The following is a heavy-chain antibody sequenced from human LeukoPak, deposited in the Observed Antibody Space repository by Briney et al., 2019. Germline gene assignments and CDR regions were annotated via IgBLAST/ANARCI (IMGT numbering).Heavy chain of an antibody. J-gene: IGHJ5*02. CDR1: GYTFTGYY. CDR3: ARDNPQIGVVGTGFDP. CDR2: INPNSGVT. Sequence: GASVKVSCKASGYTFTGYYMHWVRQAPGQGLEWMGWINPNSGVTNYAQKFQGRVTMTRDTSISTAYMELSGLRSDDTAVYYCARDNPQIGVVGTGFDPWGQGTLVTVSS. D-gene: IGHD2-2*01. V-gene: IGHV1-2*02.